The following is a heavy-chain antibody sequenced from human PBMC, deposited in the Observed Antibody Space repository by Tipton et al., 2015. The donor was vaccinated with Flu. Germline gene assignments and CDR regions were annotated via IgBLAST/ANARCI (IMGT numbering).Heavy chain of an antibody. CDR2: ISGRGVST. V-gene: IGHV3-23*01. CDR3: TKDLPYGGYGGGDY. Sequence: SLRLSCAASGFTFTNNAMSWVRQAPGKGLEWVSTISGRGVSTYYADSVKGRFTISRDNSKNTLYLQMSSLRVEDTAVYYCTKDLPYGGYGGGDYWGQGTLVTVSS. CDR1: GFTFTNNA. D-gene: IGHD4-17*01. J-gene: IGHJ4*02.